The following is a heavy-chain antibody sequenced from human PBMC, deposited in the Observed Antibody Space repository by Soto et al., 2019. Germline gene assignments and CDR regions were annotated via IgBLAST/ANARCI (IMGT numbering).Heavy chain of an antibody. CDR3: AKTGTAMVLDYYGMDV. D-gene: IGHD5-18*01. J-gene: IGHJ6*02. V-gene: IGHV3-23*01. CDR2: ISGSGGST. CDR1: GFTFSCYA. Sequence: PGGALRLSSPASGFTFSCYAVSWVRQAPGKGLEWVSAISGSGGSTYYADSVKGRFNISRDNSKNTLYLQMNSLRAEDTAVYYCAKTGTAMVLDYYGMDVWGQGTTVTVSS.